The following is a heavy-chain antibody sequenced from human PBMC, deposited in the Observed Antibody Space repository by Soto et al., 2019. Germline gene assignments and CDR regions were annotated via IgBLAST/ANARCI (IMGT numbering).Heavy chain of an antibody. D-gene: IGHD3-3*01. CDR2: ISGSGDST. V-gene: IGHV3-23*01. Sequence: PGGFLRLSCAASGFTFSSYAMTWVRQAPGKGLEWVSGISGSGDSTFYADSVKGRFTISRDNSKNTLYLQMNSLRAEDTAVYYCAKDRLRFRWFDPWGQGTLVTVS. CDR1: GFTFSSYA. J-gene: IGHJ5*02. CDR3: AKDRLRFRWFDP.